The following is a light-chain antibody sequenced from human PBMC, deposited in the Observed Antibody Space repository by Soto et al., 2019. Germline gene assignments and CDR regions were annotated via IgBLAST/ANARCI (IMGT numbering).Light chain of an antibody. Sequence: IVLTQSPATLSLSPGERATLSCRASQRIRSNLAWYQHKPGQAPRLLIYDASNRATGIPGRFSGSGSGTDFTLTISNLEPEDFAVYYCQQRDNWPWTFGQGAKVEIK. CDR1: QRIRSN. CDR3: QQRDNWPWT. V-gene: IGKV3-11*01. CDR2: DAS. J-gene: IGKJ1*01.